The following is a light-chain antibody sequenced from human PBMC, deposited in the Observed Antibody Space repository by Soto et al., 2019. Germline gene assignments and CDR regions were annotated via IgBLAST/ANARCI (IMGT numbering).Light chain of an antibody. J-gene: IGLJ2*01. V-gene: IGLV2-14*01. CDR2: EVS. Sequence: QSALTQPASVSGSPGQSITVSCTGTSRDVGTGNYVSWYQQHPGKAPKLMIYEVSNRASGVSNRFSGSKSGNTASLTISGLQAQDEADYYCSSYTSSITLVFGGGTKVTVL. CDR3: SSYTSSITLV. CDR1: SRDVGTGNY.